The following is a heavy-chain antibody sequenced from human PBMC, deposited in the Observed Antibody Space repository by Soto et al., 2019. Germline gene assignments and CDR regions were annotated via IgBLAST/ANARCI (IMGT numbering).Heavy chain of an antibody. CDR3: ARAVAGDP. D-gene: IGHD6-19*01. J-gene: IGHJ5*02. Sequence: ASVKVTCKTSGYTYSRYAISWVRQAPGQGLEWMGWISAYNGNTNYAQKLQGRVTMTTDTSTSTAYMELRSLRSDDTAVYYCARAVAGDPWGQGTLVTVSS. CDR1: GYTYSRYA. V-gene: IGHV1-18*01. CDR2: ISAYNGNT.